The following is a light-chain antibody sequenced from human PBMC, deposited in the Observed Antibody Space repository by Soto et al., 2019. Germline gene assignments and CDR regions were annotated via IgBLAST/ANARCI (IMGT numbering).Light chain of an antibody. J-gene: IGKJ3*01. CDR3: QHLNSYLEGFT. Sequence: DIQLTQSPSFLSASVGDRVTITCRASQGISSYLAGYQQKPGKAPKLLIYAASTLQSGVPSRFSGSRSGTEFTLTISSLQPEDFATCYCQHLNSYLEGFTFGPGNKVDIK. V-gene: IGKV1-9*01. CDR2: AAS. CDR1: QGISSY.